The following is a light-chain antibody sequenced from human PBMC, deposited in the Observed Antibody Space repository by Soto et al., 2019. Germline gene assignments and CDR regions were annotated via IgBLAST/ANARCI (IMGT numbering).Light chain of an antibody. J-gene: IGKJ2*01. CDR1: QSISSY. Sequence: DIQMTQSPSSLSASVGDRVTITCRASQSISSYLNWYQQKPGKAPKLLIYAASSLQSGVPSRFSGSGSGTEFTLTISSLQPEDFATYYCLQSYRTPYTFGQGTKVEIK. CDR2: AAS. V-gene: IGKV1-39*01. CDR3: LQSYRTPYT.